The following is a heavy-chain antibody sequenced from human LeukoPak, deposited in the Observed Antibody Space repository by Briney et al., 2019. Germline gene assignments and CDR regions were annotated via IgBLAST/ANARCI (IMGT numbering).Heavy chain of an antibody. CDR3: AREVSYGEIDI. CDR1: GGSISSGDYY. CDR2: IYYSGST. D-gene: IGHD1-26*01. Sequence: PSETLSLTCTVSGGSISSGDYYWSWIRQPPGKGLEWIGYIYYSGSTYYNPSLKSRVTISVDTSKNQFSLKLSSVTAADTAVYYCAREVSYGEIDIWGQGTMVTVSS. J-gene: IGHJ3*02. V-gene: IGHV4-30-4*01.